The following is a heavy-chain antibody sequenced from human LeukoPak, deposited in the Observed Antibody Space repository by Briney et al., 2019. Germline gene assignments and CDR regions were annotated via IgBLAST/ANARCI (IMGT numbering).Heavy chain of an antibody. CDR2: ISGSGGST. CDR1: GFTFSSYG. J-gene: IGHJ4*02. V-gene: IGHV3-23*01. Sequence: GGSLRLSCAASGFTFSSYGMSWVRQAPGKGLEWVSAISGSGGSTYYADSVKGRFTISRDNSKNTLYLQMNSLRAEDTAVYYCAKDLECCSSASCYSGGWRQGTLVSVSS. CDR3: AKDLECCSSASCYSGG. D-gene: IGHD2-2*01.